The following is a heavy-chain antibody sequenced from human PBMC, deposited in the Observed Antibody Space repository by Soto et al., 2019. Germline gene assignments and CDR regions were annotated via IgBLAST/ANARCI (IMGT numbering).Heavy chain of an antibody. J-gene: IGHJ3*01. V-gene: IGHV3-64D*06. CDR3: VKDEGFCSGGNCYSVARGGFDL. CDR1: GFALSSYA. CDR2: ISSNGIST. Sequence: SGGSLRLSCSASGFALSSYAMHWVRQAPGKGLEYVSSISSNGISTYYADSVKGRFTISRDNSKNKLFIQMNSLRPDDTALYYCVKDEGFCSGGNCYSVARGGFDLWGQGTMVTVSS. D-gene: IGHD2-15*01.